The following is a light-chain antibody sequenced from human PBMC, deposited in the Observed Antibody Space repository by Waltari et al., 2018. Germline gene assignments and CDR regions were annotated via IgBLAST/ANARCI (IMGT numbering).Light chain of an antibody. Sequence: EIVLTQSPGTLSLSPGERVTLSCRASQSVSNSFLAWYQQKPGQAPRLLIYGASSRATGIPGRFSGSGSGTDFTLTISRLEPEDFTVYYCQQYGSSPETFGQGTKVEIK. V-gene: IGKV3-20*01. CDR3: QQYGSSPET. CDR2: GAS. CDR1: QSVSNSF. J-gene: IGKJ1*01.